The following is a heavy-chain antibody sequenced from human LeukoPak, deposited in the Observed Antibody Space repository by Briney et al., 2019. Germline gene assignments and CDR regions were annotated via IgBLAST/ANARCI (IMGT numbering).Heavy chain of an antibody. J-gene: IGHJ4*02. D-gene: IGHD3-10*01. CDR1: GFTFSSYA. V-gene: IGHV3-30-3*01. Sequence: PGRSLRLSCAASGFTFSSYAMHWVRQVPGKGLEWVAVISYDGSNKFYADSVKGRFTLSRDNSKNTLYLQMNSMRIEDTAVYYCGRGSVGFGELNYWGQGTLVTVSS. CDR3: GRGSVGFGELNY. CDR2: ISYDGSNK.